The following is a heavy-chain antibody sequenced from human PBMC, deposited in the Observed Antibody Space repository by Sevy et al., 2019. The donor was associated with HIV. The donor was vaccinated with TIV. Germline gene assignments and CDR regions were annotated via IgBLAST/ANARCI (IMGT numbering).Heavy chain of an antibody. J-gene: IGHJ6*03. D-gene: IGHD1-26*01. Sequence: SETLSLTCTVSGGSISGYYWSWIRQPPGKGLEWIAYTYHSGSPNYNPSLRSRVTIAVDTSKNQFSLRLSSVTAADTAVYFCAREVSSGYYFYYMDVWGKGTAVTVSS. CDR3: AREVSSGYYFYYMDV. V-gene: IGHV4-59*01. CDR1: GGSISGYY. CDR2: TYHSGSP.